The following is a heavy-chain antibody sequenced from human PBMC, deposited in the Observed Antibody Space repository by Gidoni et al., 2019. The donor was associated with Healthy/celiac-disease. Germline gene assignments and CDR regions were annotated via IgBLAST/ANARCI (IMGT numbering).Heavy chain of an antibody. CDR2: ISGSSGSK. CDR1: GFTFSSYA. V-gene: IGHV3-23*04. J-gene: IGHJ4*02. CDR3: AKLGPESDSGYED. D-gene: IGHD5-12*01. Sequence: EVRLVESGGGLVQPGGSLRLSLAASGFTFSSYALSWVRQAPGKGLEAVSAISGSSGSKSYADSVKGRFTISKDNSKNTLYLQMNSVRAEDTAVYYCAKLGPESDSGYEDWGQGTLVTVSS.